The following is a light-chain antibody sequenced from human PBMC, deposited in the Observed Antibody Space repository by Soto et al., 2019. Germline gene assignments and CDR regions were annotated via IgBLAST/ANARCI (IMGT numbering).Light chain of an antibody. CDR2: AAS. J-gene: IGKJ1*01. CDR3: QQSYSTPQET. V-gene: IGKV1-39*01. CDR1: QSISSY. Sequence: DIQMTQSPSSLSASVGDRVTITCRASQSISSYLNWYQQKPGKAPKLLIYAASSLQSGVPSRFSGSGYGTDFTLTISSLQPEDFATYYCQQSYSTPQETFGQGTKVEIK.